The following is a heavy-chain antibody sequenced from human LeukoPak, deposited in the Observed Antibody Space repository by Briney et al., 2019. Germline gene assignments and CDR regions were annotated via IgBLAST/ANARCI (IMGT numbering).Heavy chain of an antibody. J-gene: IGHJ4*02. Sequence: GGSLRLSCAASGFTFSDYYMSWVRQAPGKGLEWVSSISSSSSYIYYADSVKGRFTISRDNAKNSLYLQMNSLRAEDTAVYYCASDSGYERGFDYWGQGTLVTVSS. CDR3: ASDSGYERGFDY. D-gene: IGHD5-12*01. CDR2: ISSSSSYI. V-gene: IGHV3-11*06. CDR1: GFTFSDYY.